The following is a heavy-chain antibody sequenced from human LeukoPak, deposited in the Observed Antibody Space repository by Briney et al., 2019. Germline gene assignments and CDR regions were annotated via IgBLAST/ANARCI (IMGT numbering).Heavy chain of an antibody. J-gene: IGHJ4*02. Sequence: ASVKVSCKASGYTFTIYGISWVRQAPGQGLEWMGIINPSGGSTSYAQKFQGRVTMTRDMSTSTVDMELSSLRSEDTAMYYCARPGITLGGVLVDHPFDYWGQGTLVTVSS. CDR3: ARPGITLGGVLVDHPFDY. CDR1: GYTFTIYG. CDR2: INPSGGST. V-gene: IGHV1-46*01. D-gene: IGHD3-16*02.